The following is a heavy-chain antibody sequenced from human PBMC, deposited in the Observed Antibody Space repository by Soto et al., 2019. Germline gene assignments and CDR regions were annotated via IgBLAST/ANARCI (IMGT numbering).Heavy chain of an antibody. J-gene: IGHJ5*02. V-gene: IGHV4-39*01. CDR2: IYYSGST. CDR3: AILGSSSWSTGWFDP. Sequence: LEPLSLTCTVAGGSISSSSYYWGWIRQPPGKGLEWIGSIYYSGSTYYNPSLKSRVTISVDTSKNQFSLKLSSVTAADTAVYYCAILGSSSWSTGWFDPWGHGTLGTVSS. CDR1: GGSISSSSYY. D-gene: IGHD6-13*01.